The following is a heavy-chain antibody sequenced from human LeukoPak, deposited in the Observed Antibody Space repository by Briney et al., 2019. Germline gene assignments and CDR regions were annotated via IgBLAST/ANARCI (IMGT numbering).Heavy chain of an antibody. CDR2: ISSSGKTI. Sequence: GGSLRLSCVTSGFTFSRYEMHWVRQAPGKGLEWVSRISSSGKTIYYADSVKGRFTISRDNAKNSLYLQMNSLRDEDTAVYYCAGGASDFDIWGQGTMVTVSS. J-gene: IGHJ3*02. CDR3: AGGASDFDI. V-gene: IGHV3-48*03. CDR1: GFTFSRYE. D-gene: IGHD1-26*01.